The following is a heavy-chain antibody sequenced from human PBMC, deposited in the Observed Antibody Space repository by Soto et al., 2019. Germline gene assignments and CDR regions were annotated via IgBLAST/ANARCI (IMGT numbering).Heavy chain of an antibody. CDR2: IYYSGST. D-gene: IGHD3-3*01. Sequence: SETLSLTCTVSGGSISTYYWSWIRQPPGKGLEWIGYIYYSGSTNYNPSLKSRVTISVDTSKNQFSLKLSSVSAADTAVYYCARHHLPYDFWSGYPTDDWAQGTLVTVSS. CDR3: ARHHLPYDFWSGYPTDD. CDR1: GGSISTYY. V-gene: IGHV4-59*01. J-gene: IGHJ4*02.